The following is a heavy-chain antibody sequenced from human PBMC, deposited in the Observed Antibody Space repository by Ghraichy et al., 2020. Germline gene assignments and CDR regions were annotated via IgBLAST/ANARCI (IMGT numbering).Heavy chain of an antibody. J-gene: IGHJ4*02. D-gene: IGHD5-18*01. CDR2: IYSSGST. CDR3: ARGLDTALVLYFDY. Sequence: SETLSLTCTVSGGSVNSGDYYWNWIRQPPGKGLEWIGYIYSSGSTNYNPSLKSRVTISVDTSRNQFSLKLSSVTAADTAVYYCARGLDTALVLYFDYWGQGTQVTVSS. CDR1: GGSVNSGDYY. V-gene: IGHV4-61*08.